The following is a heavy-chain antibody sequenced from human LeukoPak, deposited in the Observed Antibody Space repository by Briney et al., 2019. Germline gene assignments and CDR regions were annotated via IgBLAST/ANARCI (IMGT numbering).Heavy chain of an antibody. CDR2: MNPNSGNT. V-gene: IGHV1-8*01. J-gene: IGHJ4*02. Sequence: VASVKVSCKASGYTFTSYDINWVRQATGQGLEWMGWMNPNSGNTGYAQKFQGRVTITRNTSISTAYMELSSLRSEDTAVYYCARATPGQLVPWVYWGQGTLVTVSS. CDR1: GYTFTSYD. CDR3: ARATPGQLVPWVY. D-gene: IGHD6-6*01.